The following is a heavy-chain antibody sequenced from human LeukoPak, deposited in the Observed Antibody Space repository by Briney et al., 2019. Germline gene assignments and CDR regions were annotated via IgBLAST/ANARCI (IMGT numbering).Heavy chain of an antibody. D-gene: IGHD4-17*01. CDR3: ASWATVSTKYY. CDR2: ISSSSAYT. CDR1: GFTFSDYY. Sequence: GGSLRLSCAASGFTFSDYYMSWIRQAPGKGLEWVSYISSSSAYTNYADSVRGRFTISRDNAKNSLYLQMNSLRAEDTAVYYCASWATVSTKYYWGQGTLVTVSS. V-gene: IGHV3-11*03. J-gene: IGHJ4*02.